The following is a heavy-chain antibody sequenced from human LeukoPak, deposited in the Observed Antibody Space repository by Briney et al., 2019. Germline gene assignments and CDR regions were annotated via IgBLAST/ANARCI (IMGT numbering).Heavy chain of an antibody. CDR2: IGAYNGNT. J-gene: IGHJ4*02. D-gene: IGHD4-17*01. CDR1: GYTFTSYG. V-gene: IGHV1-18*01. CDR3: ARDPPDYGDNYFDY. Sequence: GASVKVSCKASGYTFTSYGISWVRQAPGQGLEWMGRIGAYNGNTNYAQKLQGRVTMTTDTSTSTAYMELRSLRSDDTAVYYCARDPPDYGDNYFDYWGQGTLVTVSS.